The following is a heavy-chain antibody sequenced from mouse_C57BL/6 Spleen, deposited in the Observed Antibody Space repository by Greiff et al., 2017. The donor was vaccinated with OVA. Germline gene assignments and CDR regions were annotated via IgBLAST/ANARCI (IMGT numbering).Heavy chain of an antibody. Sequence: QVQLQQPGAELVKPGASVKLSCKASGYTFTSYWMQWVKQRPGQGLEWIGEIDPSDSYTNYNQKFKGKATLTVDTSSSTAYMQLSSLTSEDSAVYYYARQRGSAMDYWGQGTSVTVSS. J-gene: IGHJ4*01. V-gene: IGHV1-50*01. CDR1: GYTFTSYW. CDR2: IDPSDSYT. CDR3: ARQRGSAMDY.